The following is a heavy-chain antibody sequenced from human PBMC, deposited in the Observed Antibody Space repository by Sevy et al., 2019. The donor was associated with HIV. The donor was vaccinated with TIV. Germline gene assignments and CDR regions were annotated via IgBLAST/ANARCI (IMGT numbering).Heavy chain of an antibody. J-gene: IGHJ4*02. V-gene: IGHV1-18*04. CDR2: LTTYNGDT. CDR3: ARVLVTMLRGVVTNRALDS. CDR1: GYTFTSYG. D-gene: IGHD3-10*01. Sequence: ASVKVSCKASGYTFTSYGIAWVRQVPGQGLEWMGWLTTYNGDTDYAQNIQGRLTMTTDTSTNTAYMELRSLRSDDTAMYYCARVLVTMLRGVVTNRALDSWGQGTLVTVSS.